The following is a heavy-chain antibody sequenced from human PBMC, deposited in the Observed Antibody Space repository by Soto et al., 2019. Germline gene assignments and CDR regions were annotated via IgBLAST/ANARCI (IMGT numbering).Heavy chain of an antibody. CDR3: ARFFYSVGIAAAAPSRGVYNWFDP. J-gene: IGHJ5*02. V-gene: IGHV1-58*01. CDR1: GFTFTSSA. Sequence: SVKVSCKASGFTFTSSAVQWVRQARGQRLEWIGWIVVGSGNTNYAQKFQERVTISVDTSKNQFSLKLSSVTAADTAVYYCARFFYSVGIAAAAPSRGVYNWFDPWGQGTLVTVSS. CDR2: IVVGSGNT. D-gene: IGHD6-13*01.